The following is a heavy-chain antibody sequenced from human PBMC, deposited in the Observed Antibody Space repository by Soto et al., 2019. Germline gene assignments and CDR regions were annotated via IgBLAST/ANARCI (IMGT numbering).Heavy chain of an antibody. Sequence: GGSLRLSCAASGFTFSNAWMSWVRQAPGKGLEWVGRIKSKTDGGTTDYAAPVKGRFTISRDDSKNTLYLQMNSLKTEDTAVYYCTTDKMAGTSGYFDYWGQGTLVTVSS. J-gene: IGHJ4*02. CDR3: TTDKMAGTSGYFDY. V-gene: IGHV3-15*01. CDR1: GFTFSNAW. D-gene: IGHD6-19*01. CDR2: IKSKTDGGTT.